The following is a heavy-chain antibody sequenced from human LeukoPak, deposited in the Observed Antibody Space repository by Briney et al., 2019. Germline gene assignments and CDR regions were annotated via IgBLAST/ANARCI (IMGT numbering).Heavy chain of an antibody. J-gene: IGHJ4*02. D-gene: IGHD4-17*01. CDR1: SYSIGSAYY. CDR3: ARDRLPFPGAYGDYVLDY. V-gene: IGHV4-38-2*02. CDR2: IYQSGTS. Sequence: SETLSLTCTVSSYSIGSAYYWGWIRQPPGKGLEWIGSIYQSGTSNYNPSLTSRVTISIDTSKNQFSLKLRSVTVADTAVYYCARDRLPFPGAYGDYVLDYWGQGTQVTVPS.